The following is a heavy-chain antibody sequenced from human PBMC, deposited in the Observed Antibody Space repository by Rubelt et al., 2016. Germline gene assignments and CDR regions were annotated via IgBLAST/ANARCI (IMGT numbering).Heavy chain of an antibody. CDR1: GYTFTSYY. CDR3: ARGDATVPRSYWYFDL. J-gene: IGHJ2*01. Sequence: QVQLVQSGAEVKKPGASVKVSCKASGYTFTSYYMHWVRQAPGQELEWMGIINPSGGSTSYAQKFQGRVTMTRDTSTSTVYMERSSLRSEETDVYYCARGDATVPRSYWYFDLWGRGTLVTVSS. D-gene: IGHD4-17*01. V-gene: IGHV1-46*01. CDR2: INPSGGST.